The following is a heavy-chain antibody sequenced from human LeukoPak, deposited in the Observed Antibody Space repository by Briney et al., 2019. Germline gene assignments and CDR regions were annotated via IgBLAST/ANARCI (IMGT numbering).Heavy chain of an antibody. CDR1: GGTFSSYA. CDR2: IIPILGIA. CDR3: ARAEHIVVASYPNWFDP. D-gene: IGHD2-21*01. V-gene: IGHV1-69*04. Sequence: SVKVSCKASGGTFSSYAISWVRQAPGQGLEWMGRIIPILGIANYAQKFQGRVTITADKSTSTAYMELSSLRSEDTAVYYCARAEHIVVASYPNWFDPWGQGTLVTVSS. J-gene: IGHJ5*02.